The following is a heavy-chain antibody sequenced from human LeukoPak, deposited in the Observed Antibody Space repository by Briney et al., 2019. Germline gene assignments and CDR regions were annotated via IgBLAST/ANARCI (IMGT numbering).Heavy chain of an antibody. CDR1: GGTFSSYA. J-gene: IGHJ4*02. CDR2: IIPILGIA. D-gene: IGHD5-12*01. CDR3: ASRYSGYEGYFDY. Sequence: SVKVSCKASGGTFSSYAISWVRQAPGQGLEWMGRIIPILGIANYAQKFQGRVTITADKSTSTAYMELSSLRSEDTAVYYCASRYSGYEGYFDYWGQGTLVTVSS. V-gene: IGHV1-69*04.